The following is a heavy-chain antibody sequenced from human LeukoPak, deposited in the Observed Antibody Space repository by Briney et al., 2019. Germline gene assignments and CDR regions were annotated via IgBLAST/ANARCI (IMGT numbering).Heavy chain of an antibody. CDR3: ARSNMVVTRGWYFDL. V-gene: IGHV3-11*04. Sequence: GGSLRLSCAASGFTFSDYYMSWIRQAPGKGLEWVSYISSSGSTIYYADSVKGRFTISRDNAKNSLYLQMNSLRAEDTAVYYCARSNMVVTRGWYFDLWGRGTLVTVSS. D-gene: IGHD4/OR15-4a*01. J-gene: IGHJ2*01. CDR1: GFTFSDYY. CDR2: ISSSGSTI.